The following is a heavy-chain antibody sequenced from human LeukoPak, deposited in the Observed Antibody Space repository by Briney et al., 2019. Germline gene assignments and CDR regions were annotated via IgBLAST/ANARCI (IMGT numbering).Heavy chain of an antibody. J-gene: IGHJ5*02. CDR3: ARTTEDCSSTSCYQYWFDP. Sequence: SETLSLTCTVSGGSISSYYWSWIRQPAGKGLESIGHISTSGSTNYNPSLKSRVTISVDTSKNQFSLKLNSVTAADTAVYYCARTTEDCSSTSCYQYWFDPWGQGTLVIVSS. CDR1: GGSISSYY. D-gene: IGHD2-2*01. V-gene: IGHV4-4*07. CDR2: ISTSGST.